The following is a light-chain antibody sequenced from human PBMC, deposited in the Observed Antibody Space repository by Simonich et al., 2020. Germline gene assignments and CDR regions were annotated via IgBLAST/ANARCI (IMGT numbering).Light chain of an antibody. V-gene: IGLV2-14*03. CDR1: SSDVGGYNY. CDR3: SSYTSSSTVV. J-gene: IGLJ2*01. Sequence: QSALTQPASVAGSPGQSITISCTGNSSDVGGYNYVSWYQQHPGKAPKLMLYDVRNRPSGVSNSFSGSKSGNTASLTISGLQAEDEADYYCSSYTSSSTVVFGGGTKLTVL. CDR2: DVR.